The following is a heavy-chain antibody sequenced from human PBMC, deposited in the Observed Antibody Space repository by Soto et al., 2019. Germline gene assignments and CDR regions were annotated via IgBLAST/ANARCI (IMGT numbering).Heavy chain of an antibody. CDR2: ISGSGSAI. CDR1: GFTFSDYY. J-gene: IGHJ5*02. V-gene: IGHV3-11*01. Sequence: PGGSLRLSCAASGFTFSDYYMSWIRQAPGKGLEWVSYISGSGSAIYYADSVKGRFTIPRDNAKNSLFLQMNSLRAEDTAVYYCAKDGRSSSWYTEDWFDPWGQGTLVTVSS. CDR3: AKDGRSSSWYTEDWFDP. D-gene: IGHD6-13*01.